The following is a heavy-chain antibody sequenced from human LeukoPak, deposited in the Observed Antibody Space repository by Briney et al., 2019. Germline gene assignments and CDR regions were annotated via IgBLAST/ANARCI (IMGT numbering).Heavy chain of an antibody. D-gene: IGHD6-6*01. CDR1: GGSISSYY. J-gene: IGHJ5*02. Sequence: SETLSLACTVSGGSISSYYWSWIRQPAGKGLEWIGRIYTSGSTNYNPSPKRRVTMSVDTSKNQFSLKLSSVTAADTDVYYCARDSNKGIAARPGGYRAWFDPWGQGTLVTVSS. CDR2: IYTSGST. V-gene: IGHV4-4*07. CDR3: ARDSNKGIAARPGGYRAWFDP.